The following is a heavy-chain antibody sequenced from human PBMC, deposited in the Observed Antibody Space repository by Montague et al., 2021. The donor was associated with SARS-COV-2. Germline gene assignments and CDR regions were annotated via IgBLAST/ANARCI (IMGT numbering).Heavy chain of an antibody. Sequence: SETLSLTCTVSGGSIRSSSYYWGWIRQPPGKGLEWIGNIYYSGSTYYNPSLKSRVTISVDTSKDHFSLNLNSATVADTAIYFCARPASGIGNSFDVWGQGTMVNVSS. CDR1: GGSIRSSSYY. CDR2: IYYSGST. J-gene: IGHJ3*01. V-gene: IGHV4-39*02. D-gene: IGHD3-10*01. CDR3: ARPASGIGNSFDV.